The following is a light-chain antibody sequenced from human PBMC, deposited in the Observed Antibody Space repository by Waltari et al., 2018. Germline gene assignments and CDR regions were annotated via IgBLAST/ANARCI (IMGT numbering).Light chain of an antibody. Sequence: QSALTQPRSVSGSPGQSVTISCTGTSSDVGGYNYVSWSQQLPGKAPKLIIYEINKRPSGVPARFTGSKSGNTASLTISGLQAEDEADYYCCSYAGSYTFGVFGGGTKVTVL. J-gene: IGLJ2*01. CDR3: CSYAGSYTFGV. CDR1: SSDVGGYNY. V-gene: IGLV2-11*01. CDR2: EIN.